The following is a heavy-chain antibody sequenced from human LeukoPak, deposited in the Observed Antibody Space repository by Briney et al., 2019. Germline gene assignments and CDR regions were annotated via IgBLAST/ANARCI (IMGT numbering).Heavy chain of an antibody. CDR3: AREICGGGFAPSVLCRGPNWLAP. J-gene: IGHJ5*02. D-gene: IGHD5/OR15-5a*01. Sequence: PGGSLRLSCAASGFTFSTYNMNWVRQAPGKGLEWVSSISTDSIYIYYADSVQGRFTISRDNAKNTLYLQMNSLRAEDTAVYYCAREICGGGFAPSVLCRGPNWLAPWGQGTLVTVSS. CDR2: ISTDSIYI. V-gene: IGHV3-21*01. CDR1: GFTFSTYN.